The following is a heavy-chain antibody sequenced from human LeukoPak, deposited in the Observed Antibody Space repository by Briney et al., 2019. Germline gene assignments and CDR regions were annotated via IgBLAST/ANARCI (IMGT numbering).Heavy chain of an antibody. CDR1: GFTFSSYG. CDR3: AREETYYYDSSGAPGY. D-gene: IGHD3-22*01. CDR2: IWFDASNK. Sequence: GGSLRLSCAASGFTFSSYGMRWVRQAPGKGLEWVAVIWFDASNKYYADSVKGRFTISRDNSKNTLYLQMSSLRAEDTAVYYCAREETYYYDSSGAPGYWGQGTLVTVSS. J-gene: IGHJ4*02. V-gene: IGHV3-33*01.